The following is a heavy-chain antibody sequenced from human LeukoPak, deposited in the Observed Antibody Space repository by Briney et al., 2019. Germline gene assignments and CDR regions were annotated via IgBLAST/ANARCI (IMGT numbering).Heavy chain of an antibody. J-gene: IGHJ4*02. CDR2: IDSDGSST. V-gene: IGHV3-74*01. Sequence: VGSLRLSCAASGFTFNTYWMHWVRQAPGRGLVWVSRIDSDGSSTSYADSVKGRYTISRDDAKNTLYLQMNSLRAEDTAVYYCTRDYDILWGQGTLVTVSS. CDR1: GFTFNTYW. CDR3: TRDYDIL. D-gene: IGHD3-9*01.